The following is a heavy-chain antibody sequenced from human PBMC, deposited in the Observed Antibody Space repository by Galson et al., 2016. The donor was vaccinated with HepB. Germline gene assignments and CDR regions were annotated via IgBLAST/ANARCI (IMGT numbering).Heavy chain of an antibody. CDR3: ARDLENYDFWSGYYKCLDY. Sequence: SVKVSCKASGYTFSSYGITWVRQAPGQGLEWMGWINCYNGNRNFAQNLQGRITMTTDTSTKTAYMELRSLRSDDTAVYYCARDLENYDFWSGYYKCLDYWGQGTLGTVSA. V-gene: IGHV1-18*01. CDR1: GYTFSSYG. D-gene: IGHD3-3*01. J-gene: IGHJ4*02. CDR2: INCYNGNR.